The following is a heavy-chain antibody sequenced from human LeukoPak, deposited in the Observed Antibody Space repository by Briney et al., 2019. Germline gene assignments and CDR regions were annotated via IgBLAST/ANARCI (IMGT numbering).Heavy chain of an antibody. CDR3: ARDRSYRNWFDP. D-gene: IGHD1-26*01. CDR1: GYTFTGYY. CDR2: INPNSGGT. V-gene: IGHV1-2*02. J-gene: IGHJ5*02. Sequence: ASVKVSCKASGYTFTGYYMHWVRQAPGQGLEWMGWINPNSGGTNYAQKFQGRVTMTRDTSISTAYMELSRLRSDDTAVYYCARDRSYRNWFDPWGQGSLVTVSS.